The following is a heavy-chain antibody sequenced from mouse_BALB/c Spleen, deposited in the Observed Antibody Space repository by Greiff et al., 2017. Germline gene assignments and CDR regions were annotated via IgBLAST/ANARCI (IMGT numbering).Heavy chain of an antibody. V-gene: IGHV5-4*02. CDR3: ARDREYGSPLDY. CDR2: ISDGGSYT. Sequence: EVKLVESGGGLAKPGGSLKLSCAASGFTFSDYYMYWVRQTPEKRLEWVATISDGGSYTYYPDSVKGRFTISRDNAKNNLYLQMSSLKSEDTAMYYCARDREYGSPLDYWGQGTTLTVSS. CDR1: GFTFSDYY. J-gene: IGHJ2*01. D-gene: IGHD2-10*02.